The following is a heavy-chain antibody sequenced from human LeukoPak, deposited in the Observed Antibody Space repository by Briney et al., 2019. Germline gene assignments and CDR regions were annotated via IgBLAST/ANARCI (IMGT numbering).Heavy chain of an antibody. V-gene: IGHV3-30-3*01. CDR3: ARGVGVTPANAACYFDY. CDR1: GFAFSTYT. CDR2: ISDDGSNK. Sequence: PGGSLRLSCAASGFAFSTYTIHWVRQTPGKGLEWVAVISDDGSNKYFAESVKGRFTISRDNSKNTLYLQMNSLRAEDTAVYYCARGVGVTPANAACYFDYWGQGTLVTVSS. D-gene: IGHD4-23*01. J-gene: IGHJ4*02.